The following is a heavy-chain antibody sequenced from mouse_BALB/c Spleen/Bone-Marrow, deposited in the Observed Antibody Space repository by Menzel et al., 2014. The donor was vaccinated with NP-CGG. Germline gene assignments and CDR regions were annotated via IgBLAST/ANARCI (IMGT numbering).Heavy chain of an antibody. Sequence: EVKLMESGAELVKPGASVKLSCTASGFDIKDTYMHWVKQRPGQGLEWIGRIDPANGNTKYDPKFQGKATITADTSSNTAYLQLSSLTSEDTAVYYCARTDDWGQGTTLTVSS. CDR2: IDPANGNT. J-gene: IGHJ2*01. CDR1: GFDIKDTY. V-gene: IGHV14-3*02. CDR3: ARTDD.